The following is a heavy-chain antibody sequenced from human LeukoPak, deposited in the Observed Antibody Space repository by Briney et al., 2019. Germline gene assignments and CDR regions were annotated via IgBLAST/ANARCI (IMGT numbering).Heavy chain of an antibody. CDR3: ARARVPTALSAGYMDV. CDR1: GGSISSSSYY. Sequence: PSETLSLTCTVSGGSISSSSYYWGWIRQPPGKGLEWIGSIYYSGSTYYNPSLKSRVTISVDTSKNQFSLKLSSVTAADTAVYYCARARVPTALSAGYMDVWGKGTTVTVSS. CDR2: IYYSGST. V-gene: IGHV4-39*07. J-gene: IGHJ6*03. D-gene: IGHD2-21*02.